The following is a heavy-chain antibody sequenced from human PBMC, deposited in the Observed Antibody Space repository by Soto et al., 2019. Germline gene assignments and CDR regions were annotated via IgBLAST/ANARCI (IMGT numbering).Heavy chain of an antibody. Sequence: GGSLRLSCAASGFTFSSYAMSWVRQAPGKGLEWVSATSGSGGSTYYADSVKGRFTISRDNSKNTLYLQMNSLRAEDTAVYYCAKRSYPGSSSYYYYGMDVWGQGTTVTVSS. J-gene: IGHJ6*02. CDR3: AKRSYPGSSSYYYYGMDV. CDR1: GFTFSSYA. V-gene: IGHV3-23*01. CDR2: TSGSGGST. D-gene: IGHD6-6*01.